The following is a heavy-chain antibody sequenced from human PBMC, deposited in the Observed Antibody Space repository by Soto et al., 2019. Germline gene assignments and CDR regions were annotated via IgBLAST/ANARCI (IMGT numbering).Heavy chain of an antibody. Sequence: QSTLKESGPTLVRPTQPLTLTCSFFGFSLSTSGAGVGWIRHPPGRALEWLAHIYWNGDEDYRPSLKSRLSITKDTTIDQVVLTMTNIDPVDTATYYCARGLAALPVFAFDIWGQGTMVTVSS. J-gene: IGHJ3*02. CDR2: IYWNGDE. CDR1: GFSLSTSGAG. V-gene: IGHV2-5*01. CDR3: ARGLAALPVFAFDI. D-gene: IGHD6-6*01.